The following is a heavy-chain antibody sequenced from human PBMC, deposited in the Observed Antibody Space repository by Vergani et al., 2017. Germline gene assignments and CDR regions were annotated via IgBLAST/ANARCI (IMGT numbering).Heavy chain of an antibody. D-gene: IGHD2-2*01. CDR1: GYTFTGYY. CDR3: ASTQYCSSTSCYFRFEP. V-gene: IGHV1-2*02. CDR2: INPNSGGT. J-gene: IGHJ5*02. Sequence: QVQLVESGAEVKKPGASVKVSCKASGYTFTGYYMHWVRQAPGQGLEWMGWINPNSGGTNYAQKFQGRVTMTRDTSISTAYMELSRLRSDDTAVYYCASTQYCSSTSCYFRFEPWGQGTLVTVSS.